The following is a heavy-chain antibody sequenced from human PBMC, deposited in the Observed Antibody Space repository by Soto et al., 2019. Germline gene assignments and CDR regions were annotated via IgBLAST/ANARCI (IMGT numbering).Heavy chain of an antibody. CDR3: ARGGTRYCGGGGCQPIDY. J-gene: IGHJ4*02. CDR2: ISSSTYT. Sequence: QVQLVESGGGLVKPGGSLRLSCAASGFIFSDYYMSWIRQAPGKGLERLSYISSSTYTSYADSVKGRFTISRDNAKNSLYLQMNSLRAEDTAVYYCARGGTRYCGGGGCQPIDYWGQGTLVTVSS. V-gene: IGHV3-11*05. D-gene: IGHD2-15*01. CDR1: GFIFSDYY.